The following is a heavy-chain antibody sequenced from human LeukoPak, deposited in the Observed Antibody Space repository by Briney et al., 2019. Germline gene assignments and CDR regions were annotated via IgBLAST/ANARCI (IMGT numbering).Heavy chain of an antibody. CDR1: GFTFTNSW. V-gene: IGHV3-7*01. D-gene: IGHD1-26*01. CDR3: ARDTDGSLDY. J-gene: IGHJ4*02. CDR2: IKQDGSTK. Sequence: GGSLRLSCAASGFTFTNSWMAWVRQAPGKGLEWVANIKQDGSTKHHVDSLKGRFTISRDNPKNSLYLQMNSLRADDSAVYYCARDTDGSLDYWGQGILVTVAS.